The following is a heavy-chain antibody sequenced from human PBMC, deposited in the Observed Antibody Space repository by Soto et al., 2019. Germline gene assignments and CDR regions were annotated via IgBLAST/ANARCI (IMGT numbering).Heavy chain of an antibody. Sequence: QVQMQESGPGLVKPSETLSLTCTVSGGSISSYYWSWIRQPPGKGLEWIGYIYYSGSTNYNPSLKSRVTISVDTSKNQFSLKLSSVTAADTAVYYCARLKLVSFFDYWGRGTLVTVSS. V-gene: IGHV4-59*08. CDR3: ARLKLVSFFDY. J-gene: IGHJ4*02. D-gene: IGHD6-6*01. CDR2: IYYSGST. CDR1: GGSISSYY.